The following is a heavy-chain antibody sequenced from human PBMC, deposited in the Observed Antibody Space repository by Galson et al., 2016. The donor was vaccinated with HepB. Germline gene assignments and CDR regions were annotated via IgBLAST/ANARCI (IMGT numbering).Heavy chain of an antibody. J-gene: IGHJ6*02. CDR2: IWYDGNKK. D-gene: IGHD3-10*01. CDR3: ARDRRGLYYYGMDV. Sequence: SLRLSCAASGFTFSSHGMHWVRQAPGKGLEWVAVIWYDGNKKYYADSVKGRFTISRDNSKNTLYLQMNSLRAEDTAVYYCARDRRGLYYYGMDVWGQGTTVTVS. V-gene: IGHV3-33*01. CDR1: GFTFSSHG.